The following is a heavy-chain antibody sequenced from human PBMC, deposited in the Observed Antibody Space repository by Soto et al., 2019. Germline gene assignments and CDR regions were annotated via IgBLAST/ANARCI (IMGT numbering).Heavy chain of an antibody. CDR2: ITDGLTK. V-gene: IGHV3-48*02. CDR3: PRDTSHGVTIWELDS. CDR1: GLSFSNYS. D-gene: IGHD1-26*01. J-gene: IGHJ4*02. Sequence: GGSLRLSCAASGLSFSNYSMNWVRQSPGKWLEWVADITDGLTKHYANFVQGRFIISRPNAKKSLYLELTDLRDDDTAVYYFPRDTSHGVTIWELDSWGQGTLVTVSS.